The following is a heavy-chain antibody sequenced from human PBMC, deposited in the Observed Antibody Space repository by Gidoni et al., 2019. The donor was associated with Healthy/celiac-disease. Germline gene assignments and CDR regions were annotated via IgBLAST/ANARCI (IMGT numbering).Heavy chain of an antibody. CDR2: INHRGST. D-gene: IGHD3-3*01. V-gene: IGHV4-34*01. J-gene: IGHJ5*02. CDR3: ARGVSSWSYYDFWSAPPGFDP. CDR1: GGSFSGYY. Sequence: QVQLQQGGAGLLKPSETLSLTCAVYGGSFSGYYWIWLRQPPGKGLEWIGEINHRGSTNYNPSLKSRVTISVDTSKNQFSLKLSSVTAADTAVYYCARGVSSWSYYDFWSAPPGFDPWGQGTLVTVSS.